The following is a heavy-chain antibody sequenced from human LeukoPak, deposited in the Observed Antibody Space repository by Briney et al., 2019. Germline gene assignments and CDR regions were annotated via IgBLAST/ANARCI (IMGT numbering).Heavy chain of an antibody. D-gene: IGHD3-16*01. J-gene: IGHJ4*02. CDR2: IYSGGST. V-gene: IGHV3-53*01. CDR1: GFTFSSYA. Sequence: GGSLRLSCAASGFTFSSYAMSWVRQAPGKGLEWVSVIYSGGSTYYADSVKGRFTISRDNSKNTLYLQMNSLRAEDTAVYYCAREMWGYFDYWGQGTLVTVSS. CDR3: AREMWGYFDY.